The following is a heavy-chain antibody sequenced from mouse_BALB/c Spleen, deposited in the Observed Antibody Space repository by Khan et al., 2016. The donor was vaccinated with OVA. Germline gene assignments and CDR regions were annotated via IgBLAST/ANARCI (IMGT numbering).Heavy chain of an antibody. Sequence: VQLKQSGPELVKPGASVKMSCKASGYTFTSYVIHWVKQKPGQGLEWIGYIYTYNDDTKYIEKFKGKAKLTSDKYSSTAYMELSLLTSDDSAVSFCSTPGSTYTWFTSFGHWTLVSVSA. J-gene: IGHJ3*01. CDR1: GYTFTSYV. D-gene: IGHD1-1*01. CDR2: IYTYNDDT. V-gene: IGHV1S136*01. CDR3: STPGSTYTWFTS.